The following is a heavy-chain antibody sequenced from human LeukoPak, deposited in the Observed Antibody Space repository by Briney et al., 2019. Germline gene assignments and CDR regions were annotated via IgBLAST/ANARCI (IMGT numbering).Heavy chain of an antibody. Sequence: GGSLRLSCAASGFTFSSYAMSWVRQAPGKGLEWVSAISGSRGSTYYADSVKCRFTISRDNSKNTLYLQMHSLRAEDMAVYYCAKDSLDQLPSQDFDYWGQGTLVTVSS. J-gene: IGHJ4*02. CDR2: ISGSRGST. CDR1: GFTFSSYA. V-gene: IGHV3-23*01. CDR3: AKDSLDQLPSQDFDY. D-gene: IGHD2-21*01.